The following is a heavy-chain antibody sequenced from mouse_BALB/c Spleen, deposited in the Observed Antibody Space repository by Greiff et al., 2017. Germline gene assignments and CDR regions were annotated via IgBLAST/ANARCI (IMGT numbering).Heavy chain of an antibody. J-gene: IGHJ4*01. CDR3: ERWGDGYSMDY. Sequence: QVQLQQPGAELVQPGASVKLSCTASGYTFTSYWMHWVKQRPGQGLEWIGEINPSNGRTYYNEKFKSKDTLTVDKSSSTAYMQLSRLTSEDSAVYYRERWGDGYSMDYWGQGTSVTVSA. CDR1: GYTFTSYW. V-gene: IGHV1S81*02. CDR2: INPSNGRT. D-gene: IGHD2-3*01.